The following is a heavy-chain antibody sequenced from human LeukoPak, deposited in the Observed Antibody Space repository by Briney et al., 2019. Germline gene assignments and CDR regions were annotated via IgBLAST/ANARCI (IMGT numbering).Heavy chain of an antibody. CDR3: VRGTGY. CDR1: GFTFSTYV. Sequence: GGSLRLSCSVSGFTFSTYVMHWVRQAPGKGLEYVSAISSNGDNTYYADSVKGRFTISRDNSKNTLYLRMSSLRADDTAVCYCVRGTGYWGQGTLVTVSS. CDR2: ISSNGDNT. J-gene: IGHJ4*02. V-gene: IGHV3-64D*06.